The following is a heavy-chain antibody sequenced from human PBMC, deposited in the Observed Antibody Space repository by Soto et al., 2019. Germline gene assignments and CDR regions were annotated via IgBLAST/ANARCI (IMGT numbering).Heavy chain of an antibody. Sequence: ASVKVSCKASGGTFSSYAISWVRQAPGQGLEWMGGIIPIFGTANYAQKFQGRVTITADESTSTAYMELSSLRSEDTAVYYCARDQCTRFALFDPWGQGSLFTVSS. V-gene: IGHV1-69*13. CDR1: GGTFSSYA. CDR2: IIPIFGTA. D-gene: IGHD2-8*01. J-gene: IGHJ5*02. CDR3: ARDQCTRFALFDP.